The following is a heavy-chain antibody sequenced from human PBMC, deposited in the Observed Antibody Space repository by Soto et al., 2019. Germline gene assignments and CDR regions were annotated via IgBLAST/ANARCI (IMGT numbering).Heavy chain of an antibody. D-gene: IGHD6-19*01. V-gene: IGHV3-74*01. CDR1: GFTFSDHW. Sequence: EVQLVESGGGVVQPGGSLRLSCAASGFTFSDHWMHWVRQVPGKGLVWVARINSDGSTTTYADSVKGRFTISRANARNTLYLQMDSLRAWDTALYYCARGYSSGPDYWGQGTLVTVSS. CDR3: ARGYSSGPDY. J-gene: IGHJ4*02. CDR2: INSDGSTT.